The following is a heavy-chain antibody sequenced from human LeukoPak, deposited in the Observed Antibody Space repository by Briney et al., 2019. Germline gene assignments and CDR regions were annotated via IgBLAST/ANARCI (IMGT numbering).Heavy chain of an antibody. Sequence: PSETLSLTRTVSGGSISSYYWSWIRQPAGKGLEWIGSIYYSGSTYYNPSLKSRVTISVDTSKNQFSLKLSSVTAADTAVYYCARLGGSYYADFDYWGQGTLVTVSS. CDR2: IYYSGST. V-gene: IGHV4-59*05. J-gene: IGHJ4*02. D-gene: IGHD1-26*01. CDR1: GGSISSYY. CDR3: ARLGGSYYADFDY.